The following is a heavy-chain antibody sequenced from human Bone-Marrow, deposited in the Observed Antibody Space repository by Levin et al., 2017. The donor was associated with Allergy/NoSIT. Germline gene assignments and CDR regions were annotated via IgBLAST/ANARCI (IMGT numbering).Heavy chain of an antibody. V-gene: IGHV4-59*01. CDR1: GGSMSSFY. J-gene: IGHJ4*02. CDR2: IYYIGGT. CDR3: ARERGAPGQWELLFDN. Sequence: PSETLSLTCTVSGGSMSSFYWGWIRQPPGKGLEWIGYIYYIGGTNYNPSLRSRVTMSVDMSKNQFSLKLTSVTAADTAVYYCARERGAPGQWELLFDNWGQGILVTVSS. D-gene: IGHD1-26*01.